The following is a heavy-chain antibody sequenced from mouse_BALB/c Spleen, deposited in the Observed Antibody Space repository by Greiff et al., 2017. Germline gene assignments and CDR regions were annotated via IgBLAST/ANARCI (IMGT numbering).Heavy chain of an antibody. J-gene: IGHJ2*01. Sequence: QVQLQQPGAELVKPGASVKLSCKASGYTFTSYWMHWVKQRPGQGLEWIGEINPSNGRTNYNEKFKSKATLTVDKSSSTAYMQLSSLTSEDSAVYYCAREGTVYSFDYWGQGTTLTVSS. CDR2: INPSNGRT. D-gene: IGHD4-1*01. CDR1: GYTFTSYW. V-gene: IGHV1S81*02. CDR3: AREGTVYSFDY.